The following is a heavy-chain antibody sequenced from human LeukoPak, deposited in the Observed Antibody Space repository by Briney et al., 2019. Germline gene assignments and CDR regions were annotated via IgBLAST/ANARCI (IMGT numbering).Heavy chain of an antibody. D-gene: IGHD3-16*02. Sequence: SETLSLTCAVSGGFISSGGYSWSWIRQPPGKGLEWIGYIYQSGSTYYNPSLKSRVTISVDRSKNQFSLKLSSVTAADTAVYYCAREGGGDPDYWGQGTLVTVSS. J-gene: IGHJ4*02. CDR1: GGFISSGGYS. CDR2: IYQSGST. V-gene: IGHV4-30-2*01. CDR3: AREGGGDPDY.